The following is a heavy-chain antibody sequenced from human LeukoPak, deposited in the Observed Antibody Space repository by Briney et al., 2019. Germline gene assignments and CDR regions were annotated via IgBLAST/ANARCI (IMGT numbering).Heavy chain of an antibody. CDR3: ARDGSGSKRRSYMDV. Sequence: GGSLRLSCAASGFTFSSYEVNWVRQAPGKGLEWVSYISSSGSTIYYADSVKGRFTISRDNAKNSLYLQMNSLRAEDTAVYYCARDGSGSKRRSYMDVWGKGTTVTVSS. CDR2: ISSSGSTI. CDR1: GFTFSSYE. J-gene: IGHJ6*03. D-gene: IGHD1-26*01. V-gene: IGHV3-48*03.